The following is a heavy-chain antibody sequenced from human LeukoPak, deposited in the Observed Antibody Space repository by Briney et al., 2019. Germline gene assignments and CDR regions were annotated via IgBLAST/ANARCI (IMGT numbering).Heavy chain of an antibody. CDR1: GFSLNSYS. CDR2: ISSRSVYV. CDR3: ARDTWIQLWPAPYGMDV. D-gene: IGHD5-18*01. Sequence: GRSLRLSCAASGFSLNSYSMNWVRQAPGKGLEWVSYISSRSVYVFYAESVKGRFTISRDDSKSSLYLPLNSLRAEDTAVYYCARDTWIQLWPAPYGMDVWGQGTTVTVSS. V-gene: IGHV3-21*04. J-gene: IGHJ6*02.